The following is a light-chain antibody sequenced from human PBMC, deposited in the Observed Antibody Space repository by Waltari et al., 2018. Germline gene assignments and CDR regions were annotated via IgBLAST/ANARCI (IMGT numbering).Light chain of an antibody. Sequence: DIVMTQSPDSLAVSLGERATINCKSSQSVLYSSNNKNYLAWYQQKPGQPPKLLIYWASTRASGVPDRFSGSGSGTDFTLTISSLQAEDVAVYYCQQSYSTPLTFGGGT. CDR2: WAS. V-gene: IGKV4-1*01. J-gene: IGKJ4*01. CDR1: QSVLYSSNNKNY. CDR3: QQSYSTPLT.